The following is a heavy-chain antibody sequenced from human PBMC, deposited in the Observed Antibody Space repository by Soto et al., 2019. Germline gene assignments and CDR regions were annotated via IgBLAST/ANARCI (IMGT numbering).Heavy chain of an antibody. CDR2: IIPILGIA. V-gene: IGHV1-69*02. CDR1: GGTFSSYT. CDR3: ARAPGYSSG. Sequence: QVQLVQSGAEVQKPGSSVKVSCKASGGTFSSYTISWVRQAPGQGLEWMGRIIPILGIANYAQEFQGRVTIHADKSTNRAYMVRRSRRCVDPALYYCARAPGYSSGWGQGTLVTVSS. D-gene: IGHD6-19*01. J-gene: IGHJ1*01.